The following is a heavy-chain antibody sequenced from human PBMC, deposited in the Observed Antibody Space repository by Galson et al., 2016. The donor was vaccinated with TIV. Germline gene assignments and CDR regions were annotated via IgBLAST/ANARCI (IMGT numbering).Heavy chain of an antibody. D-gene: IGHD3-22*01. CDR2: FDPEQHKK. Sequence: SVKVSCKVSGDSLSDLSMHWVRQAPGKGLEWMAGFDPEQHKKIYAQKLEGRVTFTDDTSTDTAFLELSSLSFEDTAVYYCASVAWFAGPSLDNWGQGTLVIVSS. CDR1: GDSLSDLS. V-gene: IGHV1-24*01. J-gene: IGHJ4*02. CDR3: ASVAWFAGPSLDN.